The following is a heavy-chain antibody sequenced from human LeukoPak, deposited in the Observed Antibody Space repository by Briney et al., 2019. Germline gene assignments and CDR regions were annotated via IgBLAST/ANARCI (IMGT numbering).Heavy chain of an antibody. V-gene: IGHV1-46*01. CDR1: GYTFTSYY. Sequence: ASVKVSCKASGYTFTSYYMHWVRQAPGQGLEWMGIINPSGGSTSYAQKFQGRVTMTRDTSTSTVYMELSSLRSEDTAVYYCARERTDYDILTGSRIGTRFDPWGQGTLVTVSS. D-gene: IGHD3-9*01. CDR3: ARERTDYDILTGSRIGTRFDP. J-gene: IGHJ5*02. CDR2: INPSGGST.